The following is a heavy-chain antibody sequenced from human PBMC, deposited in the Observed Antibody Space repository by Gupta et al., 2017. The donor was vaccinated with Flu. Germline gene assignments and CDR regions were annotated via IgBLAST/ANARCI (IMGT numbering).Heavy chain of an antibody. CDR3: AKPLYYDDYYYYYGMDV. V-gene: IGHV3-23*01. Sequence: EVQLLESRGGLVQPGGSLRLSCAASGFTFSSYAMSWVRQAPGKGLEWVSAISGSGGSTYYADSVKGRFTISRDNSKNTLYLQMNSLRAEDTAVYYCAKPLYYDDYYYYYGMDVWGQGTTVTVSS. J-gene: IGHJ6*02. CDR2: ISGSGGST. CDR1: GFTFSSYA. D-gene: IGHD2-8*01.